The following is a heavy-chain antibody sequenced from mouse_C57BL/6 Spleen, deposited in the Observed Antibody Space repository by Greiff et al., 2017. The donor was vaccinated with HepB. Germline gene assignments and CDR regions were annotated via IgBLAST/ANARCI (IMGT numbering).Heavy chain of an antibody. CDR3: ATGYYGSSYDYFDY. CDR1: GFTFSDYG. J-gene: IGHJ2*01. V-gene: IGHV5-17*01. CDR2: ISSGSSTI. Sequence: EVKLQESGGGLVKPGGSLKLSCAASGFTFSDYGMHWVRQAPEKGLEWVAYISSGSSTIYYADTVKGRFTISRDNAKNTLFLQMTSLRSEDTAMYYCATGYYGSSYDYFDYWGQGTTLTVSS. D-gene: IGHD1-1*01.